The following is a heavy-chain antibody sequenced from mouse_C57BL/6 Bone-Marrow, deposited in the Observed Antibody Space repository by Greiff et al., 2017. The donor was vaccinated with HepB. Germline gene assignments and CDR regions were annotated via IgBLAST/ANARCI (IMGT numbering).Heavy chain of an antibody. Sequence: EVQGVESGPVLVKPGASVKMSCKASGYTFTDYYMNWVKQSNGKSLEWIGAINPYNGGTSYNLKFKGKATLTVDKSSSTAYMELNSLTSEDSAVYNCARAPLITAVVAPRFAYWGQGTLVTVSA. CDR1: GYTFTDYY. CDR2: INPYNGGT. J-gene: IGHJ3*01. D-gene: IGHD1-1*01. V-gene: IGHV1-19*01. CDR3: ARAPLITAVVAPRFAY.